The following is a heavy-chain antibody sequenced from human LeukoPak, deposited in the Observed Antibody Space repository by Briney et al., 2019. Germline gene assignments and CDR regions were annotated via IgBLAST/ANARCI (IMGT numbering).Heavy chain of an antibody. CDR2: IYHSGST. D-gene: IGHD3-22*01. CDR1: GGSISSGDYY. V-gene: IGHV4-30-2*01. J-gene: IGHJ6*02. Sequence: SETLSLTCTVSGGSISSGDYYWSWIRQPPGKGLEWIGYIYHSGSTYYNPSLKSRVTISVDRSKNQFSLKLSSVTAADTAVYYCARGRYDSSGYYGMDVWGQGTTVTVSS. CDR3: ARGRYDSSGYYGMDV.